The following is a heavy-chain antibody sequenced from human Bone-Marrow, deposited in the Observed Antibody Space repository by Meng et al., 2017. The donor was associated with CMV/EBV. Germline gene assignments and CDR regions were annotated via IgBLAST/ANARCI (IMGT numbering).Heavy chain of an antibody. Sequence: YAMSWVRQAPGKGLEWVSAISGSGSSTYYADSVKGRFATSRDNSKSTLYLQMNSLRAEDTAVYYCAKSARLGGTYYYGSGSTKGGDYWGQGTLVTVSS. J-gene: IGHJ4*02. D-gene: IGHD3-10*01. CDR1: YA. CDR3: AKSARLGGTYYYGSGSTKGGDY. V-gene: IGHV3-23*01. CDR2: ISGSGSST.